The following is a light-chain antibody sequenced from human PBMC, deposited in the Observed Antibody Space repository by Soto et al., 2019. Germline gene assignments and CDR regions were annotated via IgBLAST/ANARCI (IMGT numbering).Light chain of an antibody. V-gene: IGKV1-5*01. Sequence: DIQMTQSPSTLSASVGDRVTITCRASQSISSWLAWYQQKPGKAPKLLIYDASSLESGVPPRFSGSASGKEFTLTISSLQPDDFATYYCQQYNSYPFTFGPGTKVDIK. CDR3: QQYNSYPFT. J-gene: IGKJ3*01. CDR1: QSISSW. CDR2: DAS.